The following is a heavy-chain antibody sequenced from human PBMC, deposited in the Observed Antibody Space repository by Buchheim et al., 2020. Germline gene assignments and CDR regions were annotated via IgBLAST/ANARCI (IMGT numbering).Heavy chain of an antibody. Sequence: QVQLVESGGGVVQPGRSLRLSCAASGFIFSSNAMHWVRQAPGKGLEWVAGISHDGSKKYSVDSTKGRFTISRDNSKDTLYLQMNILRADDTAAYSCARESSSWYVGTSLDYWGQGTL. D-gene: IGHD6-13*01. V-gene: IGHV3-30*04. J-gene: IGHJ4*02. CDR3: ARESSSWYVGTSLDY. CDR1: GFIFSSNA. CDR2: ISHDGSKK.